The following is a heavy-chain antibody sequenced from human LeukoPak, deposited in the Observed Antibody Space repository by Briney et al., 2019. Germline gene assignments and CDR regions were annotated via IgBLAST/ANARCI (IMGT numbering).Heavy chain of an antibody. CDR1: CGSISSSSYY. J-gene: IGHJ4*02. V-gene: IGHV4-39*07. Sequence: SSETLSFTCSVSCGSISSSSYYWGWIRQPPGKGLEWVGSIYYSGSTYYNPSLKSRVTISVDTSKNQFSLKLSSVTAADTAVYYCVRDSDSLVGVVTEDSHFDYWGQGTLVTVSS. D-gene: IGHD2-21*02. CDR2: IYYSGST. CDR3: VRDSDSLVGVVTEDSHFDY.